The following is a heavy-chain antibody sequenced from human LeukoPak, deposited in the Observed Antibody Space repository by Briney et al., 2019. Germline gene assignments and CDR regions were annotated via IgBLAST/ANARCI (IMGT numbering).Heavy chain of an antibody. CDR1: GFTFTRYW. J-gene: IGHJ4*02. CDR3: ARGGSYGDY. CDR2: VNPDGSSV. V-gene: IGHV3-74*01. Sequence: GGSLRLYCAASGFTFTRYWMHWVRQVTGKGLVWVSRVNPDGSSVTYGDSVKGRFTSSRDNAKNTLYLQMHSLRAEDMAVYYCARGGSYGDYWGQGILVTVSS. D-gene: IGHD3-16*01.